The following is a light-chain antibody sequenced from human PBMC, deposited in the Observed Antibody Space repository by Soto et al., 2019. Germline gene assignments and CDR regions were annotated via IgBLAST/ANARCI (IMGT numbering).Light chain of an antibody. CDR1: QSVRSN. J-gene: IGKJ5*01. V-gene: IGKV3D-15*01. CDR3: QEHASI. Sequence: EIVMTQSPATLSVSPGERATLSCRASQSVRSNLAWYQQKRGQAPRLLIFGASTRATGIPDRFSGSGSGTDFTLTISRLEPEDFAVYYCQEHASILGHGTRPEIK. CDR2: GAS.